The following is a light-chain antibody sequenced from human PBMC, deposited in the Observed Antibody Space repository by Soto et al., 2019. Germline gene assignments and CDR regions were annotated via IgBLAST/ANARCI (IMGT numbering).Light chain of an antibody. CDR2: DAS. Sequence: EFGLTQSAVTLSLSTGERATLSCRASQSVSNSLAWYQQKPGQPPRLLIYDASNRATGIPARFSGSGSGTDFTLSISSLEPEDSAVYYCQQRNVWPPVTFAQGTRLEI. CDR3: QQRNVWPPVT. CDR1: QSVSNS. J-gene: IGKJ5*01. V-gene: IGKV3-11*01.